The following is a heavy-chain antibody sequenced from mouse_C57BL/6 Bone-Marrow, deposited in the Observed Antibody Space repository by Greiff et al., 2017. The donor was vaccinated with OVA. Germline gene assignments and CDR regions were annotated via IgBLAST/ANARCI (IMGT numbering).Heavy chain of an antibody. V-gene: IGHV2-5*01. D-gene: IGHD2-4*01. CDR3: AKKRRYDYDYAMDY. CDR1: GFSLTSYG. CDR2: IWRGGST. Sequence: VQLKESGPGLVQPSQSLSITCTVSGFSLTSYGVHWVRQSPGKGLEWLGVIWRGGSTDYNAAFMSRLSITKDNSKSQVFFKMNSLQADDTAIYYCAKKRRYDYDYAMDYWGQGTSVTVSS. J-gene: IGHJ4*01.